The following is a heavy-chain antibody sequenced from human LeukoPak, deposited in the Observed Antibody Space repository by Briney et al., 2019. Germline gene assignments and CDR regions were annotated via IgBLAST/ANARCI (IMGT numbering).Heavy chain of an antibody. CDR3: ARGERYSSSWLFDY. D-gene: IGHD6-13*01. CDR1: GFTFSRYW. CDR2: IKQDGSEK. V-gene: IGHV3-7*01. Sequence: RGSLRLSCTASGFTFSRYWMSWVRQAPGKGLEWVANIKQDGSEKNYVHSVKGRFTISRDNAKNSLYLQMNSLRAEDTAVYYCARGERYSSSWLFDYWGQGTLVTVSS. J-gene: IGHJ4*02.